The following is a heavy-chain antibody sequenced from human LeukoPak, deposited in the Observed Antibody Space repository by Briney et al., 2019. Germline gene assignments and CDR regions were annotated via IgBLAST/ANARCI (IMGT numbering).Heavy chain of an antibody. CDR3: ANARPGPMARNRGGDY. CDR2: ISGIGSAT. J-gene: IGHJ4*02. Sequence: GGSLRLSCAASGFTFSSQSMSWVRQAPGKGLEWVSGISGIGSATYYADSVKGRFTIPRDTSSNTLYLQMNTLKDDDTAIYYCANARPGPMARNRGGDYWGPGTLVTVSS. D-gene: IGHD2-2*02. V-gene: IGHV3-23*01. CDR1: GFTFSSQS.